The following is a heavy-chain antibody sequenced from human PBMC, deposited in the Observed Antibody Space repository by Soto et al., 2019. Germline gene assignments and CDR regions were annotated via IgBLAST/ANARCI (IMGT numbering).Heavy chain of an antibody. Sequence: XVSLQLSCAASGFNFNTYTMNWVRQAPGKGLEWVSLISSSSGYRYYADSVKGRFTISRDNANNLMYLHMNSLRAEDTAVYYCAKRDYGMDVWGQGTTVTAP. CDR3: AKRDYGMDV. V-gene: IGHV3-21*04. J-gene: IGHJ6*02. CDR1: GFNFNTYT. CDR2: ISSSSGYR.